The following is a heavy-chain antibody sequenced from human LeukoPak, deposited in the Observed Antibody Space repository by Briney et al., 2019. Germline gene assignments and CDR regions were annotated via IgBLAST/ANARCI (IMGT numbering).Heavy chain of an antibody. CDR2: IYTSGST. Sequence: SQTLSLTCTVSGGSISSGSYSWSWIRQPAGKGLEWIGRIYTSGSTNYNPSLKSRVTISVDTSKNQFSLKLSSVTAADTAVYYCARERLERRDNWFDPWGQGTLVTVSS. CDR1: GGSISSGSYS. J-gene: IGHJ5*02. CDR3: ARERLERRDNWFDP. V-gene: IGHV4-61*02. D-gene: IGHD1-1*01.